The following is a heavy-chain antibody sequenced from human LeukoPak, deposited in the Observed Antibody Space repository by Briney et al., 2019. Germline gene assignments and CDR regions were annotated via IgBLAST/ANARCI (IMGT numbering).Heavy chain of an antibody. Sequence: GGPLRLSCAASGFTFSSYAMHWVRQAPAKGLEWVAVISYDGSNKYYADSVKGRFTISRDNSKNTLYLQMNSLRAEDTAVYYCARERSIVVVTATHFDYWGQGTLVTVSS. D-gene: IGHD2-21*02. J-gene: IGHJ4*02. CDR2: ISYDGSNK. V-gene: IGHV3-30*04. CDR3: ARERSIVVVTATHFDY. CDR1: GFTFSSYA.